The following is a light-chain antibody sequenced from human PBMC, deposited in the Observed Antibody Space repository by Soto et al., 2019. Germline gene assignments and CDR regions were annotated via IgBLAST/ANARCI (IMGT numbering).Light chain of an antibody. Sequence: QSALTQPASVSGSPGQSITISCTGTSSDIGAYNYVSWFQQYPGKAPNLMIYEVSKRPSGVSSRFSGSRSGNTASLTISGLQAEDEADYYGASFTTSSLWVFGGGTKVTVL. CDR1: SSDIGAYNY. V-gene: IGLV2-14*01. J-gene: IGLJ3*02. CDR2: EVS. CDR3: ASFTTSSLWV.